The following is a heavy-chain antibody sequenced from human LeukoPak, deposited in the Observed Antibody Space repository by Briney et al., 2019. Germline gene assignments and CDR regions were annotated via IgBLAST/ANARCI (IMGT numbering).Heavy chain of an antibody. CDR1: GYSISSGYY. CDR2: IYHSGST. D-gene: IGHD6-13*01. V-gene: IGHV4-38-2*02. J-gene: IGHJ5*02. CDR3: ARDVRVAAASRGGFDP. Sequence: SETLSLTCTVSGYSISSGYYWGWIRQPPGKGLEWIGSIYHSGSTYYNPSLKSRVTISVDTSKNQFSLKLSSVTAADTAVYYCARDVRVAAASRGGFDPWGQGTLVTVSS.